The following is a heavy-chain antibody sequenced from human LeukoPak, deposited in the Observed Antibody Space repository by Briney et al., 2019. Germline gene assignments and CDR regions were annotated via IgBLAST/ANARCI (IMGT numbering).Heavy chain of an antibody. CDR1: GFTFSSYE. D-gene: IGHD6-13*01. CDR3: AREDIAAAGDFDY. J-gene: IGHJ4*02. Sequence: GGSLRLTCAASGFTFSSYEMNWVRQAPGKGLEWVSYISSSGSTIYYADSVKGRFTISRDNAKNSLYLQMNSLRAEDTAVYYCAREDIAAAGDFDYWGQGTLVTVSS. CDR2: ISSSGSTI. V-gene: IGHV3-48*03.